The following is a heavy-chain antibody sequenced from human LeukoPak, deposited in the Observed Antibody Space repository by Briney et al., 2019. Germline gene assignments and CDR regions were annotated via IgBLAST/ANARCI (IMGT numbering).Heavy chain of an antibody. J-gene: IGHJ3*02. D-gene: IGHD6-13*01. V-gene: IGHV4-4*07. Sequence: SETLSLTCTVSGGSISSYYWSWIRQPAGKGLEWIGRIYSSGGTDYNPSLKSRVTMSVDTSKNQFSLKLRSVTAADTAVYYCARGIAAASERTFDIWGQGTMVTVSS. CDR3: ARGIAAASERTFDI. CDR1: GGSISSYY. CDR2: IYSSGGT.